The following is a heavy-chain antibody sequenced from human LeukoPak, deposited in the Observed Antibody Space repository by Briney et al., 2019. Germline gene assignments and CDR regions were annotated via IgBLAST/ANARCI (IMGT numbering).Heavy chain of an antibody. J-gene: IGHJ6*04. CDR3: ARDDCSSTSCYLGLDV. D-gene: IGHD2-2*01. V-gene: IGHV4-38-2*02. CDR2: IHHSGRT. Sequence: PSETLSLTCAVSGYSMSSGYYWGWIRQPPGKGLEWIGSIHHSGRTYNNPSLKSRVTISVGTSKNLLSLKFSSVTAADTAVYYCARDDCSSTSCYLGLDVWGKGTTVTVSS. CDR1: GYSMSSGYY.